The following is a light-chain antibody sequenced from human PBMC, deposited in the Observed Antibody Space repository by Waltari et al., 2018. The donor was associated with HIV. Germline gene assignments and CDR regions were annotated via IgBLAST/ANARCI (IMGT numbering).Light chain of an antibody. V-gene: IGKV3-15*01. CDR2: GAS. J-gene: IGKJ1*01. Sequence: SGSQGGSATISCRTSDSIGNNLIWYQQRPGQAPRVLIYGASTRAPGIPGRITGSGSGTEFTLTINNLQPEDTAVYYCHQHNYSPRSFGQGTRVDLK. CDR1: DSIGNN. CDR3: HQHNYSPRS.